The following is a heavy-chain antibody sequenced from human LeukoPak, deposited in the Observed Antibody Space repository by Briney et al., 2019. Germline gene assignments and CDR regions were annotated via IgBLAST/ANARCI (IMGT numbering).Heavy chain of an antibody. CDR2: IYYSGST. CDR3: ARQSAGFGEFTDWYFDL. V-gene: IGHV4-39*01. CDR1: GGSISSSSYY. J-gene: IGHJ2*01. D-gene: IGHD3-10*01. Sequence: SETLSLTCTVSGGSISSSSYYRGWIRQPPGTGLEWIGSIYYSGSTYYNPSLKSRVTISVDTSKNQFSLKLSSVTAADTAVYYCARQSAGFGEFTDWYFDLWGRGTLVTVSS.